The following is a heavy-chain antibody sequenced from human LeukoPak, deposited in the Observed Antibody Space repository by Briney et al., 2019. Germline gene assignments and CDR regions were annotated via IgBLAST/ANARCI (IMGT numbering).Heavy chain of an antibody. CDR1: GFTFSSYW. V-gene: IGHV3-7*01. Sequence: GGSLRLSCVASGFTFSSYWMSWVRQAPGKGLEWVANIKEDGSEKHYVDSVKGRFTISRDNAKNSLYLQMNSLRAEDTAVYYCARDCSGGSCYSGWGYYYGMDVWGHGTTVTVSS. CDR2: IKEDGSEK. D-gene: IGHD2-15*01. CDR3: ARDCSGGSCYSGWGYYYGMDV. J-gene: IGHJ6*02.